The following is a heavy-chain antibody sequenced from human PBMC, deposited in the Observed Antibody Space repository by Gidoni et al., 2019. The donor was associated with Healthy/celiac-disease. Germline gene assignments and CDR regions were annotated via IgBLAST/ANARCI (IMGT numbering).Heavy chain of an antibody. V-gene: IGHV3-33*01. CDR3: ARDLDSYGWGYYYGMDV. Sequence: QVQLVESGGGVVQPGWSLRLSCSASGFPFSSYGMHWVRQAPGKGLEWVAVIWYDGSNKYYADSVKGRFTISRDNSKNTLYLQMNSLRAEDTAVYYCARDLDSYGWGYYYGMDVWGQGTTVTVSS. D-gene: IGHD5-18*01. CDR1: GFPFSSYG. J-gene: IGHJ6*02. CDR2: IWYDGSNK.